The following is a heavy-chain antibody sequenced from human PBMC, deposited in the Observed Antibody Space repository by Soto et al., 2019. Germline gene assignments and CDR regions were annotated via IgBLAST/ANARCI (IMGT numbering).Heavy chain of an antibody. CDR1: GGSFSGYY. CDR3: ARGGRYSSGWYTGYYYYYYGMAV. J-gene: IGHJ6*02. Sequence: SETLSLTCAVYGGSFSGYYWSWIRQPPGKGLEWIGEINHSGSTNYNPSLKSRVTISVDTSKNQFSLKLSSVTAADTAVYYCARGGRYSSGWYTGYYYYYYGMAVWGQGTTVTVSS. CDR2: INHSGST. V-gene: IGHV4-34*01. D-gene: IGHD6-19*01.